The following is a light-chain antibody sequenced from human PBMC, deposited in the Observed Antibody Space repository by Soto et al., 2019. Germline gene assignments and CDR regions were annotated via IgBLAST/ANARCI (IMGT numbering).Light chain of an antibody. CDR2: GAS. Sequence: DIQMTQSPSSVSASIGDTVTLTCRASQDINTLLAWYQQKPGKAPKLLIYGASTLESGVPSRFSGRGSGTDFTLTISSLQPEDFVTYFCQQADSFPLTFGGGTKVDIK. CDR1: QDINTL. CDR3: QQADSFPLT. J-gene: IGKJ4*01. V-gene: IGKV1D-12*01.